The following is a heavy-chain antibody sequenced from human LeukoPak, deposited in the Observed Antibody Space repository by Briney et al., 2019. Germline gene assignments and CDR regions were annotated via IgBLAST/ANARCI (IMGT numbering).Heavy chain of an antibody. CDR2: IYHSGYT. V-gene: IGHV4-38-2*02. CDR1: GYSISSGYY. J-gene: IGHJ2*01. Sequence: PSETLSLTCTVSGYSISSGYYWGWIRQPPGKGLEWIGSIYHSGYTNYNPSLKSRVTISVDTSKKQFSLKLNSVTAADTAVYYCARIWPDLWGRGTLVTVSS. CDR3: ARIWPDL. D-gene: IGHD3-10*01.